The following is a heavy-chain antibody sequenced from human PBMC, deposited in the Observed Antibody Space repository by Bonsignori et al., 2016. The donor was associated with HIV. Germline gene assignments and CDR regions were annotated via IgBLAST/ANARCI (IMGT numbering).Heavy chain of an antibody. V-gene: IGHV3-74*01. CDR3: ARDHTGIDY. Sequence: WIRQPPGKGLVWVSRINSDGSSTSYADSVKGRFTISRDNAKNTLYLQMNSLRAEDTAVYYCARDHTGIDYWGQGTLVTVSS. J-gene: IGHJ4*02. CDR2: INSDGSST.